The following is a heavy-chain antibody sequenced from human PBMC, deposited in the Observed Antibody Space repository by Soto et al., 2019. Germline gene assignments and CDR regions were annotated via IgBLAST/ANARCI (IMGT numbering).Heavy chain of an antibody. CDR2: INHSGST. CDR3: ARGPSAAAGTFYFFY. V-gene: IGHV4-34*01. J-gene: IGHJ4*02. Sequence: SETLSLTCAVYGGSFSGYYWSWIRQPPGKGLEWIGEINHSGSTNYNPSLKSRVTISVDTSKNQFSLKLSSVTAADTAVYYCARGPSAAAGTFYFFYWGQGTLVTVSS. D-gene: IGHD6-13*01. CDR1: GGSFSGYY.